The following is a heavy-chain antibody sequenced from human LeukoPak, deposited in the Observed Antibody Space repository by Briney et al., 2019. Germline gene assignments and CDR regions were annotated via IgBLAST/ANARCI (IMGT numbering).Heavy chain of an antibody. CDR3: AKDREQLWLLRYFDY. D-gene: IGHD5-18*01. CDR1: GFTFSSYA. J-gene: IGHJ4*02. Sequence: GGSLRLSCAASGFTFSSYAMSWVRQAPGKGLEWVSAISGSGGSTYYADSVKGRFTISRDNSKNTLYLQMNSLRAEDTAVYYCAKDREQLWLLRYFDYWGQGTLVTVSS. CDR2: ISGSGGST. V-gene: IGHV3-23*01.